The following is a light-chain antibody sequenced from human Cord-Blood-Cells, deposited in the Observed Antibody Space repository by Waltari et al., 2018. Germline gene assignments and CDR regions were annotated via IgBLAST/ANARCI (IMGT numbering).Light chain of an antibody. V-gene: IGLV2-8*01. Sequence: QSALTQPPSASGSPGQSVNISCTGTSSDVGGYNYVSWYQQHPGNAPNLMIYEFSKRPSGVPDRFSGSKSGNTASLTVSGLQAEDEADYYCSSYAGSNNLVFGGGTKLTVL. CDR3: SSYAGSNNLV. J-gene: IGLJ2*01. CDR2: EFS. CDR1: SSDVGGYNY.